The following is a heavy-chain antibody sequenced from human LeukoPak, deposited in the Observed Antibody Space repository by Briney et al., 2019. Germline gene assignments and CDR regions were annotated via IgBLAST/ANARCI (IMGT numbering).Heavy chain of an antibody. V-gene: IGHV3-64D*06. CDR3: VKDQYEATGLSWYGMDV. D-gene: IGHD2-8*02. CDR2: ISSNGGST. CDR1: GFTFSSYA. Sequence: QPGGSLRLSCSASGFTFSSYAMHWVRQAPGKGLEYVSAISSNGGSTYYADSVKGRFTISRDNSKNTLYLQMSSLRAEDTAVYYCVKDQYEATGLSWYGMDVWGQGTTVTVSS. J-gene: IGHJ6*02.